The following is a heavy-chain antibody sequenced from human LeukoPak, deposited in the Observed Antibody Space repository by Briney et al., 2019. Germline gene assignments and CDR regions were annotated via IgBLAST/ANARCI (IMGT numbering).Heavy chain of an antibody. CDR3: SREGYGDDA. Sequence: SVKVSYKALQALVTSYAISWVRQAAGQRLEWMGGIIPIFGTANYAQKLQGRVTITADESTSTAYRELSSLRSEDTAVYYWSREGYGDDAWGQGGLVSVCS. V-gene: IGHV1-69*01. CDR2: IIPIFGTA. J-gene: IGHJ5*02. CDR1: QALVTSYA. D-gene: IGHD4-17*01.